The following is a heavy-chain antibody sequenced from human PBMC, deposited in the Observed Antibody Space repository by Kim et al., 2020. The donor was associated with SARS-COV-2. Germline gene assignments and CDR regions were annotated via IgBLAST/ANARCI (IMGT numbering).Heavy chain of an antibody. D-gene: IGHD2-15*01. Sequence: ASVKVSCKASGYTFTSYAMHWVRQAPGQRLEWMGWINAGNGNTKYSQKFQGRVTITRDTSASTAYMELSSLRSEDTAVYYCSKGGYCSGGSCYPVYYYGMDVCGQGTTVTVSS. CDR2: INAGNGNT. J-gene: IGHJ6*02. V-gene: IGHV1-3*01. CDR3: SKGGYCSGGSCYPVYYYGMDV. CDR1: GYTFTSYA.